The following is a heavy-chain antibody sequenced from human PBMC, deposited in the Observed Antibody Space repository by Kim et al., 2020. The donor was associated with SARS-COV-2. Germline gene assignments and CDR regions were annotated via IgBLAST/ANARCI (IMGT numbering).Heavy chain of an antibody. D-gene: IGHD6-13*01. Sequence: GRSLRLSCAASGFTFSSYGMHWVRQAPGKGLEWVAVIWYDGSNKYYADSVKGRFTISRDNSENTLYLQMNSLRAEDTAVYYCAREYWQQANYYYGMDVWG. CDR1: GFTFSSYG. CDR3: AREYWQQANYYYGMDV. V-gene: IGHV3-33*01. J-gene: IGHJ6*01. CDR2: IWYDGSNK.